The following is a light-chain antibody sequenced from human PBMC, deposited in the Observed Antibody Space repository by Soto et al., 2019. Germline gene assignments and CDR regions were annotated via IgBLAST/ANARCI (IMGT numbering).Light chain of an antibody. Sequence: QSALTQPASVSGSPGQSITISCTGTSSDVGGYNYVSWYQQHPGKAPKFMIYDVSNRPSGVSNRFSGSKSGNTASLTISGLQAEDEADYYCSSYTTSNTRQIVFGTGTKLTRP. CDR1: SSDVGGYNY. CDR3: SSYTTSNTRQIV. V-gene: IGLV2-14*01. J-gene: IGLJ1*01. CDR2: DVS.